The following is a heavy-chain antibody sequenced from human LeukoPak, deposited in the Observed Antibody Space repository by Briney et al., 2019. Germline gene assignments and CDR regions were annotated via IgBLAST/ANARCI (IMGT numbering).Heavy chain of an antibody. Sequence: QPGGSLRLSCTASGFTFGDYAMSWFRQAPGKGLEWVGLIRRKTYGRTTEYAASVKARFTTSRDESKSIAYLQMNSLKTEDTAVYYCTRGSRDSSTFWCAADWGQGTLVTVSA. CDR2: IRRKTYGRTT. J-gene: IGHJ4*02. CDR3: TRGSRDSSTFWCAAD. V-gene: IGHV3-49*03. D-gene: IGHD6-13*01. CDR1: GFTFGDYA.